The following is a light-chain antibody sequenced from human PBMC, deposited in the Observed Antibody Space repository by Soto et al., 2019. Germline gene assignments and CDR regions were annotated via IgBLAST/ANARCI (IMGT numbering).Light chain of an antibody. CDR1: SGHSSYA. CDR3: QTWGTGIQV. Sequence: QLVLTQSPSASASLGASVKLTCTLSSGHSSYAIAWHQQQPEKDPRYLMKLNSDGSHSKGDGIPDRFSGSSSGAERYLTISSLQSEDEAYYYCQTWGTGIQVFGGGTKVTVL. V-gene: IGLV4-69*01. J-gene: IGLJ2*01. CDR2: LNSDGSH.